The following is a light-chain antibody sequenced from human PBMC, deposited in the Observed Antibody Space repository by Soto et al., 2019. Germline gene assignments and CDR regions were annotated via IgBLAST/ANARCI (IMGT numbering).Light chain of an antibody. CDR3: GKGNTSLTADV. J-gene: IGLJ1*01. Sequence: QSALTQPPSVSAAPGQKVTISCFGSSSDIGNNYVSWYQHLPGTAPKLLIYETNKRHSGIPDRFSGSKSGTSATLDITGLQAGDEADYYGGKGNTSLTADVFGPGTKVPVL. CDR1: SSDIGNNY. CDR2: ETN. V-gene: IGLV1-51*02.